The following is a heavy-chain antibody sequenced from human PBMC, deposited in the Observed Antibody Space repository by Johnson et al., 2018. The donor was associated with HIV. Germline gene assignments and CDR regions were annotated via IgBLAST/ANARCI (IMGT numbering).Heavy chain of an antibody. V-gene: IGHV3-20*04. J-gene: IGHJ3*02. CDR3: ARAPQYCSSTTCYGDAFDI. Sequence: VQLVESGGGVVRPGGSLRLSCEASGFTFDDYGMSWVRQAPGKGLEWVSGINWNGGSTSYADSVKGRFTISRDNAKNSLYLQVKSLRVEDTALYYCARAPQYCSSTTCYGDAFDIWGQGTMVTVSS. CDR2: INWNGGST. CDR1: GFTFDDYG. D-gene: IGHD2-2*01.